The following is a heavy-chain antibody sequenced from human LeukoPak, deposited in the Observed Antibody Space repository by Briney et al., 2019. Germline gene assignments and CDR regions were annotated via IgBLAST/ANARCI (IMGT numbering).Heavy chain of an antibody. D-gene: IGHD3-9*01. CDR3: AGYFDWTRLFDP. J-gene: IGHJ5*02. Sequence: ASVKVSCKTSGYPFTKWEINWVRQAAGQGLEWMGWISAYNGNTNYAQKLQGRVTMTTDTSTSTAYMELRSPRSDDTAVYYCAGYFDWTRLFDPWGQGTLVTVSS. CDR2: ISAYNGNT. V-gene: IGHV1-18*01. CDR1: GYPFTKWE.